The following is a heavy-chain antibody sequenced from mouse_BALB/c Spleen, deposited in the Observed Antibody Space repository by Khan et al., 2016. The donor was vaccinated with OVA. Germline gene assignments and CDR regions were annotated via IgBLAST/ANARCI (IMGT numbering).Heavy chain of an antibody. Sequence: QIQLVQSGAELAKPGASVKMSCKASGYTFTTYWMHWVKQRPGQGLEWIGYINPTSGYTDYNEKFKDRATLSADKSSRTDSMQLSSLTSEDSAVYYCTRDRIDYWGQGTTLTVSS. V-gene: IGHV1-7*01. CDR2: INPTSGYT. CDR1: GYTFTTYW. J-gene: IGHJ2*01. CDR3: TRDRIDY.